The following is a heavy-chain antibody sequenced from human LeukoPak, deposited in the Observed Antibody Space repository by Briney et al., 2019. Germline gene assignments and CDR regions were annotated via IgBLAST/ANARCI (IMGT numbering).Heavy chain of an antibody. CDR2: ISADATTI. CDR1: GFTFSDYY. D-gene: IGHD6-19*01. V-gene: IGHV3-11*01. Sequence: PGGSLRLSCAASGFTFSDYYMSWLRQAPGKGLEWVSYISADATTIYQADSVKGRFTISRENAKNSLYLQMNSLPAEDTAVYYCARIHGYSTGWYYFDYWGQGTLVSVSS. CDR3: ARIHGYSTGWYYFDY. J-gene: IGHJ4*02.